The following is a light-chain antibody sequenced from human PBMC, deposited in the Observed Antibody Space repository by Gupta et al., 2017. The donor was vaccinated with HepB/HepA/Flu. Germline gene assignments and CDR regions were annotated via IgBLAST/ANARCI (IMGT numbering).Light chain of an antibody. Sequence: HSALTQPASVSGSPGQSITISCTGTTSDIGLYDFVSWYQQHPGEAPRLIIFDVNNRPSGVAGRFSGSKAGKTASLTISGLQAEDEGDYYCSSYESTSTYVFGTGTTVTVL. V-gene: IGLV2-14*03. CDR2: DVN. J-gene: IGLJ1*01. CDR1: TSDIGLYDF. CDR3: SSYESTSTYV.